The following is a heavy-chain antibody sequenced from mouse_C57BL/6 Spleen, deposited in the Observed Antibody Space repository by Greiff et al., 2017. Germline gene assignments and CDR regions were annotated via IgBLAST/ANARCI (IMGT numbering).Heavy chain of an antibody. V-gene: IGHV7-1*01. J-gene: IGHJ1*03. D-gene: IGHD1-1*01. CDR3: ARHSSYNWYFDG. CDR1: GFTFSDFY. CDR2: SSNKANDYTT. Sequence: EVKVVESGGGLVQSGRSLRLSCATSGFTFSDFYMEWVRQAPGKGLEWIAASSNKANDYTTEYSASVKGRVIVARDTSQSILYLQMNALGAEGTAIYYCARHSSYNWYFDGWGTGTTVTVAS.